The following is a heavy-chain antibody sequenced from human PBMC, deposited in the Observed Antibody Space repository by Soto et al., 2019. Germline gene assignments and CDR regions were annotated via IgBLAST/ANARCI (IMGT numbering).Heavy chain of an antibody. J-gene: IGHJ4*02. CDR1: GGSISSGGYS. V-gene: IGHV4-30-2*01. CDR2: IYHSGST. Sequence: PSETLSLTCAVSGGSISSGGYSWSWIRQPPGKGLEWIGYIYHSGSTYYNPSLKSRVTISVDRSKNQFSLKLSSVTPAATALHYCATENGDYHFGYLGRGTRVIFSS. CDR3: ATENGDYHFGY. D-gene: IGHD4-17*01.